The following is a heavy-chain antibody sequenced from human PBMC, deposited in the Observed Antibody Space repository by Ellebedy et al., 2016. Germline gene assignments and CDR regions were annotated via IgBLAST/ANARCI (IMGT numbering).Heavy chain of an antibody. CDR2: ISGSGGRT. J-gene: IGHJ4*02. D-gene: IGHD1-26*01. Sequence: GESLKISXATSGFTFSNYAMSWVRQAPGKGLEWVSGISGSGGRTYHADSVKGRFTISRDNFKNTLYLEMNSLRAEDTAVYYCAKDPGGANFDYWGQGTLVTVSS. CDR1: GFTFSNYA. CDR3: AKDPGGANFDY. V-gene: IGHV3-23*01.